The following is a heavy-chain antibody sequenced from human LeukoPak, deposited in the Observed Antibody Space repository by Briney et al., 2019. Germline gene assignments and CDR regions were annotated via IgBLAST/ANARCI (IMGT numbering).Heavy chain of an antibody. CDR2: ISSSSSYI. V-gene: IGHV3-21*03. D-gene: IGHD2-15*01. J-gene: IGHJ3*02. CDR3: ARDIYCSGGSCYGDAFDI. CDR1: GFTFSSYS. Sequence: GGSLRLSCAASGFTFSSYSMNWVRQAPGKGLEWVSSISSSSSYIYYADLVKGRLTISRDNAKNSLYLQMNSLRAEDTAVYYCARDIYCSGGSCYGDAFDIWGQGTVVTVSS.